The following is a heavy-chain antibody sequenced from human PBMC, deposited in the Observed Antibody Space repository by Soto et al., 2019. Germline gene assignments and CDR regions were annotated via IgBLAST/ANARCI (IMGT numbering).Heavy chain of an antibody. J-gene: IGHJ4*02. CDR1: GFTALSYA. V-gene: IGHV1-3*01. CDR3: AREVKGVTSFDY. CDR2: LNGGVDGT. Sequence: QVRLIQSGPEMMQPGASVRVSCTASGFTALSYAFHSVRQAPGQGPEWLGWLNGGVDGTSYSQRVKGRVTISRETSTHTVYLEVKSLTSEDTAVYYCAREVKGVTSFDYWGQGTLVTVSS. D-gene: IGHD3-10*01.